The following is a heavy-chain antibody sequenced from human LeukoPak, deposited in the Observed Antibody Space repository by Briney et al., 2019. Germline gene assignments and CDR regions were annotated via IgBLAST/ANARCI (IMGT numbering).Heavy chain of an antibody. CDR1: GFAFSSDG. Sequence: PGRSLRLSCAASGFAFSSDGMHFVRQAPRKGLECVSVISYDVSNTYYADSVQGRFTISRDHSKNMLYQQMNSLRAEDTAVYSCAKPYYYGSRSYMDYWGQGTLVTVSP. CDR3: AKPYYYGSRSYMDY. V-gene: IGHV3-30*18. D-gene: IGHD3-10*01. CDR2: ISYDVSNT. J-gene: IGHJ4*02.